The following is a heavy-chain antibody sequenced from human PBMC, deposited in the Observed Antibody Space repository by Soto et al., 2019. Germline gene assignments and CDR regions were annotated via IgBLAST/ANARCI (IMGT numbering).Heavy chain of an antibody. CDR3: AKESSGSYRLEY. J-gene: IGHJ4*02. CDR2: INPNSANT. Sequence: QVQLVQSGAEVKKPGASVKVSCKASGYTFTSYDINWVRQATGQGLEWMGWINPNSANTGYAQKCQGRVTTTRNTSISTAYMELSSLRSEDTAVFYCAKESSGSYRLEYWGQGTLVTVSS. CDR1: GYTFTSYD. V-gene: IGHV1-8*01. D-gene: IGHD1-26*01.